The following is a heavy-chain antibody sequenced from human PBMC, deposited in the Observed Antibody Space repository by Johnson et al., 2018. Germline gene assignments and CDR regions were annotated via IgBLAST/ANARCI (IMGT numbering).Heavy chain of an antibody. D-gene: IGHD3-22*01. Sequence: QVQLVQSGAEVKKPGASVTVSCKASGGTFSSYAISWVRQAPGQGLEWMGGIIPIFGTAYYAQKLQGRVTITADESTSTAYMDLSSLISEDTALYSCAQSTLWYDSSGADAFDIWGQGTMVTVSS. CDR3: AQSTLWYDSSGADAFDI. CDR1: GGTFSSYA. J-gene: IGHJ3*02. V-gene: IGHV1-69*01. CDR2: IIPIFGTA.